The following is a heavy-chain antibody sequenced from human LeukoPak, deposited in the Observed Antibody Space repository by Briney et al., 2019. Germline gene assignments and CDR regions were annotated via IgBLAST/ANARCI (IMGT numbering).Heavy chain of an antibody. J-gene: IGHJ4*02. V-gene: IGHV4-59*01. CDR2: IYYSGST. D-gene: IGHD5-12*01. CDR1: GGSISSYY. CDR3: ARAVATIEYYFDY. Sequence: SETLSLTCTVSGGSISSYYWSWIRQPPGKGLEWIGYIYYSGSTNYNPSLESRVTMSVDTSKNQFSLELSSVTAADTAVYYCARAVATIEYYFDYWGQGTLVTVSS.